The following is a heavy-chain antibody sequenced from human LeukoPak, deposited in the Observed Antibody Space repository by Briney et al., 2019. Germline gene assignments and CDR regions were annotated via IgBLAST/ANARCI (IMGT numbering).Heavy chain of an antibody. J-gene: IGHJ4*02. CDR3: ARETFCTNTTCPIGDHFDY. CDR2: TSSSSRYI. Sequence: GGSLRLSCAASGFTFSSYSMNWVRQAPGKGLEWVSSTSSSSRYIYYADSLKGRFTISRDNAKNSLYLQMNSLRAEDTAVYYCARETFCTNTTCPIGDHFDYWGQGTLVTVSS. D-gene: IGHD2-2*01. CDR1: GFTFSSYS. V-gene: IGHV3-21*01.